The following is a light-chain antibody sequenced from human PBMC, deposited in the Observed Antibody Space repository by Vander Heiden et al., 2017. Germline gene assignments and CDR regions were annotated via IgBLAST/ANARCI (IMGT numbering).Light chain of an antibody. Sequence: IQLTPSPSSLSASFAHRVTLPCLSRQGIREDLGWYQQKPGKAPTLLISAASNLQSGVPSRFSGRGSGTDFTLTISSLQAEDFATYYCHQDYSYPYTFGPGTKLEI. J-gene: IGKJ2*01. V-gene: IGKV1-6*01. CDR2: AAS. CDR3: HQDYSYPYT. CDR1: QGIRED.